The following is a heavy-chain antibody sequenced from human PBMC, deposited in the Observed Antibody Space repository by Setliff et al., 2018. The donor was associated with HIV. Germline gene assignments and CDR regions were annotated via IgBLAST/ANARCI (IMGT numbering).Heavy chain of an antibody. CDR1: GGSISSGGYY. Sequence: KPSETLSLTCTVSGGSISSGGYYWNWIRQHPGEGLEWIGYIYYSGSTYQNPSLKSRVTISVDTSKNQFSLKLSSVTAADTAVYYCARRNYDILTGFYSGLGWGQGTLVTVSS. J-gene: IGHJ4*02. D-gene: IGHD3-9*01. CDR3: ARRNYDILTGFYSGLG. CDR2: IYYSGST. V-gene: IGHV4-39*01.